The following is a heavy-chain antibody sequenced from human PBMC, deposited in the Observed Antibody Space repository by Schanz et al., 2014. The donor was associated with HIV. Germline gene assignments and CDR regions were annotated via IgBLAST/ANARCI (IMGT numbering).Heavy chain of an antibody. V-gene: IGHV3-33*01. J-gene: IGHJ6*02. D-gene: IGHD2-15*01. Sequence: QVQLVESGGGVVQPGRSLRLSCAASGFTFRNFGMHWVRQAPGKGLEWVAVIWYDGSNKYYADSVKGRFTISKDNSKNTLYLQMNSLRAEDTAVYYCARDDCSGGSCYSNYYYGMDVWGQGTTVTVSS. CDR1: GFTFRNFG. CDR3: ARDDCSGGSCYSNYYYGMDV. CDR2: IWYDGSNK.